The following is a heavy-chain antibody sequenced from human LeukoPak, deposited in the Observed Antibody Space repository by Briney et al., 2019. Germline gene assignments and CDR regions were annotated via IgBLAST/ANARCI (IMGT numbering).Heavy chain of an antibody. CDR3: ARGYGDYDY. CDR2: IYHSGST. D-gene: IGHD4-17*01. J-gene: IGHJ4*02. V-gene: IGHV4-30-2*02. CDR1: GGSISSGGYS. Sequence: SETLSLTCAVSGGSISSGGYSWSWIRQPPGKGLEWIGYIYHSGSTYHNPSLKSRVTISVDTSKNQFSLKLSSVTAADTAVYYCARGYGDYDYWGQGTLVTVSS.